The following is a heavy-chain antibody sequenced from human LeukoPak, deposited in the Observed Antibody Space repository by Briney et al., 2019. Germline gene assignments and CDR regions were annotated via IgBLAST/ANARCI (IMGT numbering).Heavy chain of an antibody. Sequence: GGSLRLPCAASGFTFSPYWMSWVRQAPGKGLEWVATIKDDGSEEYYVDSVEGRFTISRDNAKKSLYLQMGSLRAEDTAVYYCARLAPYYGTGIIWGQGTVVTVSS. V-gene: IGHV3-7*01. CDR1: GFTFSPYW. D-gene: IGHD3-10*01. CDR2: IKDDGSEE. J-gene: IGHJ3*02. CDR3: ARLAPYYGTGII.